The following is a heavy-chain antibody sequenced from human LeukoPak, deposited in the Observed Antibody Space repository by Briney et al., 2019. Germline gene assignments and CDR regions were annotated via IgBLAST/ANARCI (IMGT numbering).Heavy chain of an antibody. CDR3: ARLSTGYSSGWYLRPFDY. Sequence: VESLKISCKGSGYSFTSYWISWVRQMPGKGLEWMGRIDPSDSYTNYSPSFQGHVTISADKSISTAYLQWSSLKASDTAMYYCARLSTGYSSGWYLRPFDYWGQGTLVTVSS. D-gene: IGHD6-19*01. CDR2: IDPSDSYT. V-gene: IGHV5-10-1*01. J-gene: IGHJ4*02. CDR1: GYSFTSYW.